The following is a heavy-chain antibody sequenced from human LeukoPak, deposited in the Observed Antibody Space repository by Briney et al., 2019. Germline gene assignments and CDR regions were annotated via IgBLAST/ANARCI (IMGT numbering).Heavy chain of an antibody. D-gene: IGHD5-24*01. V-gene: IGHV3-48*01. CDR2: IGISSGNT. CDR1: GFRFSDYS. J-gene: IGHJ4*02. Sequence: GGSLRLSCAASGFRFSDYSMNWVRQAPGKGLEWISYIGISSGNTNYADSVKGRFTISGDKAKNSLYLQVNSLRVEDTAVYYCARDYKYAFDNWGQGTLVTVSS. CDR3: ARDYKYAFDN.